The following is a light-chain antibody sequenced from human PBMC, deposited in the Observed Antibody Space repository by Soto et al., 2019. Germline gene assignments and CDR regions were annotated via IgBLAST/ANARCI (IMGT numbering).Light chain of an antibody. CDR2: HVS. CDR1: SSNVGGYDS. Sequence: QSALTQPRSVSGSPGQSVTISCTGTSSNVGGYDSVSWYQQRPGKAPELIIFHVSQRPSGVPDRFSGSKSGNTASLTISGLQAEDEADYYCCSYADRSSVFGTGTKLTVL. CDR3: CSYADRSSV. V-gene: IGLV2-11*01. J-gene: IGLJ1*01.